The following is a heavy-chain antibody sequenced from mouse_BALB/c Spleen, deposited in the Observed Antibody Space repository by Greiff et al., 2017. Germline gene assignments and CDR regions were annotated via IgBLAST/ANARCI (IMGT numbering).Heavy chain of an antibody. J-gene: IGHJ4*01. CDR3: ARLSSSYPIYYYAMDY. V-gene: IGHV1S81*02. CDR1: GYTFTSYY. Sequence: VKLQESGAELVKPGASVKLSCKASGYTFTSYYMYWVKQRPGQGLEWIGEINPSNGGTNFNEKFKSKATLTVDKSSSTAYMQLSSLTSEDSAVYYCARLSSSYPIYYYAMDYWGQGTSVTVSS. D-gene: IGHD1-1*01. CDR2: INPSNGGT.